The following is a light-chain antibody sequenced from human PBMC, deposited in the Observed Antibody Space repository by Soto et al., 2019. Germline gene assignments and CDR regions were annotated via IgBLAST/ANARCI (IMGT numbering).Light chain of an antibody. Sequence: DIQMTQSPSTLSASVGDRVSITCRASQSISYWLAWYQQKPGKAPKLLIYKASSLGGGVPSRFSGSGSGTEFTLTISTLQPDDFATYYCQQYSSYPVTFGGGTQVEIK. CDR3: QQYSSYPVT. J-gene: IGKJ4*01. V-gene: IGKV1-5*03. CDR2: KAS. CDR1: QSISYW.